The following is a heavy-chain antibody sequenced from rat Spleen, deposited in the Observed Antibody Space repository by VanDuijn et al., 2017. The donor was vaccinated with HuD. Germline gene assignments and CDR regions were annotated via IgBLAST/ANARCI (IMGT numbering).Heavy chain of an antibody. V-gene: IGHV5-29*01. CDR3: ATPTPGIPFAY. CDR2: ISYDGTIT. J-gene: IGHJ3*01. CDR1: GFTLSDYY. D-gene: IGHD1-4*01. Sequence: EVQLVESDGGLVQPGRSLKLSCAASGFTLSDYYMAWVRQAPTKGLEWVATISYDGTITYYRDSVKGRFTISRNNAKDTLYLQLDSLRSEDTATYYCATPTPGIPFAYWGQGTLVTVSS.